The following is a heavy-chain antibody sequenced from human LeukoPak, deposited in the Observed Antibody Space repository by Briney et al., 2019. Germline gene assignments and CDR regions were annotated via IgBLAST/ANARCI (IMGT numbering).Heavy chain of an antibody. Sequence: GASVKVSCKASGHTFTSYGISWVRQAPGQGLEWMGWISAYNGNTNYAQKLQGRVTMTRNTSISTAYMELSSLRSEDTAVYYCARGGYYYGSGSFLDDYYYYMDVWGKGTTVTISS. V-gene: IGHV1-18*01. CDR2: ISAYNGNT. D-gene: IGHD3-10*01. CDR1: GHTFTSYG. J-gene: IGHJ6*03. CDR3: ARGGYYYGSGSFLDDYYYYMDV.